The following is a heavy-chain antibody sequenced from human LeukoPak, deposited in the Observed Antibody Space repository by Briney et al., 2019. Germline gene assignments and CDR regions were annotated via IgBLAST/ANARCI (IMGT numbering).Heavy chain of an antibody. J-gene: IGHJ6*03. CDR2: ISSSGGTI. CDR3: ARAGRAMVPLYYMDV. CDR1: GFTFSSYE. Sequence: GGSLRLSCAASGFTFSSYEMNWVRQAPGKGLEWGSYISSSGGTIYYADSVKGRFTISRDNAKNSLYLQMNSLRAEDTAVYYCARAGRAMVPLYYMDVWGKGTTVTVSS. D-gene: IGHD5-18*01. V-gene: IGHV3-48*03.